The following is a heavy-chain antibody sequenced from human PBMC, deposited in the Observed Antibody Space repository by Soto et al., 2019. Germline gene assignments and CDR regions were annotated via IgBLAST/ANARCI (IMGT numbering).Heavy chain of an antibody. D-gene: IGHD6-13*01. CDR3: AREASRQQLVMDYYYGMDV. Sequence: ASVKVSCKASGGTFSSYAISWVRQAPGQGLGWMGGIIPIFGTANYAQKFQGRVTITADESTSTAYMELSSLRSEDTAVYYCAREASRQQLVMDYYYGMDVWGQGTTVTVSS. CDR2: IIPIFGTA. J-gene: IGHJ6*02. CDR1: GGTFSSYA. V-gene: IGHV1-69*13.